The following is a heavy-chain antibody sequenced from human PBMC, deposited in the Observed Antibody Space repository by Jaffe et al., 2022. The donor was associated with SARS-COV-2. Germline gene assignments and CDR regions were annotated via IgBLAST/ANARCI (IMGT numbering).Heavy chain of an antibody. CDR3: TRDES. V-gene: IGHV3-7*03. CDR1: GFTFSNHW. Sequence: EVQLVESGGGLVQPGGSLRLSCAASGFTFSNHWMGWVRQAPGKGLEWVANIKQDGNTKHYVDSVKGRFTISRDNAKNSVYLEMNSLRAEDTAMYYCTRDESWGQGTLVTVSS. CDR2: IKQDGNTK. J-gene: IGHJ5*02.